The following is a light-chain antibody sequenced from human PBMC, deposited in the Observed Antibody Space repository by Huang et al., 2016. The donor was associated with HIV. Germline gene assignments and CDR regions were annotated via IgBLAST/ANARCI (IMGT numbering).Light chain of an antibody. Sequence: DVELTQSPSSLSASVGDRITITCRASHNIINYLNWYQQLPGEAPRLLINAASNLQSGVPSRFTVSGSGTDFALTITGLRPEDFATYYCHQSFLSPQTFGQGTRLE. CDR1: HNIINY. CDR2: AAS. V-gene: IGKV1-39*01. CDR3: HQSFLSPQT. J-gene: IGKJ2*01.